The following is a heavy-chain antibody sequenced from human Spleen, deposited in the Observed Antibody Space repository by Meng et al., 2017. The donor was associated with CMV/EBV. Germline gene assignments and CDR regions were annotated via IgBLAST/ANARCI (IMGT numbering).Heavy chain of an antibody. CDR3: VRGASGYSNYYYYGMDV. J-gene: IGHJ6*02. CDR1: GFTFSNAW. D-gene: IGHD3-3*01. CDR2: INWNGGST. V-gene: IGHV3-20*04. Sequence: GESLKISCAASGFTFSNAWMSWVRQAPGKGLEWVSGINWNGGSTGYADSVKGRFTISRDNAKNSLYLQMNSLRAEDTALYYCVRGASGYSNYYYYGMDVWGQGTTVTVSS.